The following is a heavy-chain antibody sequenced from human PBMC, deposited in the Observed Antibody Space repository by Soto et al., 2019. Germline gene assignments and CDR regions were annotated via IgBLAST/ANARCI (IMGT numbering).Heavy chain of an antibody. Sequence: GGSLRLSCSASGFTFSSYAMHWVRQAPGKGLEYVSAISSNGGSTYYADSAKGRFTISRDNSKNTLYLQMSSLRAEDTAVYYCVKDWVNLQRLDFDYWGQGTLVTVSS. CDR1: GFTFSSYA. V-gene: IGHV3-64D*06. J-gene: IGHJ4*02. CDR3: VKDWVNLQRLDFDY. CDR2: ISSNGGST. D-gene: IGHD4-4*01.